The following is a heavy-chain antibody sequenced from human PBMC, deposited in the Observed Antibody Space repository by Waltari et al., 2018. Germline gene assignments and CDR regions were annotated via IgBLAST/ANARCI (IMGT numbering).Heavy chain of an antibody. Sequence: QVQLVESGGGVVQPGRSLRLSCAASGFTFMSYGMDWVRQAPGKGLEWVAVISYDGSNKYYADSVKGLFTISRDNSKNTLYLQMNSLRAEDTAVYYCAKGESFDYWGQGTLVTVSS. D-gene: IGHD3-10*01. J-gene: IGHJ4*02. V-gene: IGHV3-30*18. CDR2: ISYDGSNK. CDR1: GFTFMSYG. CDR3: AKGESFDY.